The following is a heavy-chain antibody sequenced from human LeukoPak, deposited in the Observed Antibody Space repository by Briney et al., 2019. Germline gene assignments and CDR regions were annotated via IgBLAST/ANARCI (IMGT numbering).Heavy chain of an antibody. V-gene: IGHV4-59*08. D-gene: IGHD5-12*01. CDR3: ASHGSSGHDPLH. Sequence: SETLSLTCTGSGVSIRSFYWNWIRRPPGKGLEWIGYIYYTGSTSYNPSLKSRVTISLDTSKSQFSPRLTSVTAADTAVYDCASHGSSGHDPLHWGQGTLVTVSS. CDR1: GVSIRSFY. CDR2: IYYTGST. J-gene: IGHJ4*01.